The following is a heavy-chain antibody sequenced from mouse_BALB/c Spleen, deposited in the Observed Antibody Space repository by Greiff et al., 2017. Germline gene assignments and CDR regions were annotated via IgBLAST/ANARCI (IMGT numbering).Heavy chain of an antibody. CDR1: GFNIKDTY. CDR2: IDPANGNT. J-gene: IGHJ3*01. D-gene: IGHD1-1*01. V-gene: IGHV14-3*02. Sequence: EVQLQQSGAELVKPGASVKLSCTASGFNIKDTYMHWVKQRPEQGLEWIGRIDPANGNTKYDPKFQGKATITADTSSNTAYLQLSSLTSEDTAVYYCARGEITTDPFAYWGQGTLVTVSA. CDR3: ARGEITTDPFAY.